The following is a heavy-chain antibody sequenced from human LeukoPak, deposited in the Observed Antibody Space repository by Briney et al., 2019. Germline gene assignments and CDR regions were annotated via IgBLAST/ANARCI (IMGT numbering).Heavy chain of an antibody. V-gene: IGHV3-23*01. J-gene: IGHJ4*02. CDR2: ISGGGGST. CDR3: AKQGSYDFWSGYYIDY. CDR1: GFTFSSYA. Sequence: TGGSLRLSCAASGFTFSSYAMSWVRQAPGKGLEWVSAISGGGGSTYYADSVKGRFTISRDNSKNTLYLQMNSLRAEDTAVYYCAKQGSYDFWSGYYIDYWGQGTLVTVSS. D-gene: IGHD3-3*01.